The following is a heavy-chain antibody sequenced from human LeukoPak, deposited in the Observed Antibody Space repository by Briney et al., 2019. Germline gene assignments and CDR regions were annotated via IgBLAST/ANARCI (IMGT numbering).Heavy chain of an antibody. D-gene: IGHD3-22*01. V-gene: IGHV3-49*03. Sequence: GGSLRLSCTASGFTFGDYGVSWFRQAPGEGLEWVGFIRSKPYGGTTEYAASVKGRFTISRDDSESIAYLQMNSLKTEDTAVYYCTRGDYYDSSGYYLLFDYWGQGTLVTVSS. J-gene: IGHJ4*02. CDR2: IRSKPYGGTT. CDR1: GFTFGDYG. CDR3: TRGDYYDSSGYYLLFDY.